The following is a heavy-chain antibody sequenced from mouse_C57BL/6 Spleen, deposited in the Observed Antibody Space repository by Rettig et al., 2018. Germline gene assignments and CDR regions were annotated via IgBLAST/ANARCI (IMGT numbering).Heavy chain of an antibody. V-gene: IGHV8-12*01. J-gene: IGHJ3*01. CDR3: ARSKGNFYPFAY. CDR2: IYWDDDK. CDR1: GFSLSTSGMG. Sequence: GILQSSQTLSLTCSFSGFSLSTSGMGVSWIRQPSGKGLEWLAHIYWDDDKRYNPSLKSRLTISKDTSRNQVFLKITSVDTADTATYYCARSKGNFYPFAYWGQGTLVTVSA. D-gene: IGHD2-1*01.